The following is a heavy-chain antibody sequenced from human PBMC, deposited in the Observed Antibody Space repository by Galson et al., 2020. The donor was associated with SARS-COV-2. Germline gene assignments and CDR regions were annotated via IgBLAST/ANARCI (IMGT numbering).Heavy chain of an antibody. CDR3: ARDQDGYNDF. Sequence: PGGSLRLSCAASGFTFSSYWMSWVRQAPGKGLQWVANIKQDGSDRYYVDSVKGRFTISSDNAKNSVFLQMNSLRAEDTAVYYCARDQDGYNDFWGQGTLVTGSS. CDR2: IKQDGSDR. D-gene: IGHD5-12*01. V-gene: IGHV3-7*01. CDR1: GFTFSSYW. J-gene: IGHJ4*02.